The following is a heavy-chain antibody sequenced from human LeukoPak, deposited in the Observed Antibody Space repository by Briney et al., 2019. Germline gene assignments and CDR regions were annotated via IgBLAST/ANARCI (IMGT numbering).Heavy chain of an antibody. J-gene: IGHJ6*02. CDR3: ARDQLERLAPYYYYGMDV. D-gene: IGHD1-1*01. CDR1: GGTFSSYA. CDR2: IIPILGIA. V-gene: IGHV1-69*04. Sequence: GASVKVSCKASGGTFSSYAIGWVRQAPGQGLEWMGRIIPILGIANYAQKFQGRVTITTDKSTSTAYMELSSLRSEDTAVYYCARDQLERLAPYYYYGMDVWGQGTTVTVSS.